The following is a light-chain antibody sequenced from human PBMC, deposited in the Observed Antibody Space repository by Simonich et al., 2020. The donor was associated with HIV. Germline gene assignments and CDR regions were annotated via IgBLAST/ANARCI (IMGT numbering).Light chain of an antibody. V-gene: IGKV4-1*01. Sequence: DIVMTQSPDSLAVSLGERATINCKSSQSVLYSSNNKNYLAWYQQKPGQPPRLLIYWASTRQAGVPDRFSGSGSGTDFTLTISSLQSEDFALYYCQQYYSTPPTFGQGTKVEIK. J-gene: IGKJ1*01. CDR2: WAS. CDR1: QSVLYSSNNKNY. CDR3: QQYYSTPPT.